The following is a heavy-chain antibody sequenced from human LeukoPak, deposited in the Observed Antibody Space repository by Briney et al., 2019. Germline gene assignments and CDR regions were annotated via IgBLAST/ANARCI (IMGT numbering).Heavy chain of an antibody. CDR2: IRFTGSYI. CDR3: ARDTT. D-gene: IGHD3-3*01. J-gene: IGHJ5*02. V-gene: IGHV3-21*04. CDR1: GFTFSSYS. Sequence: GGSLRLSCAASGFTFSSYSMNWVRQAPGRGLEWVSSIRFTGSYIYYADSVKGRFTISRDNSKNTLYLQMNSLRAEDTAVYYCARDTTWGQGTLVTVSS.